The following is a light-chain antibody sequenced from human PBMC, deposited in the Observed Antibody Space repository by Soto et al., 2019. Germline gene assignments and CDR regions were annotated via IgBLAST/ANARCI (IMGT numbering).Light chain of an antibody. CDR3: QQCESHPVS. J-gene: IGKJ2*01. Sequence: DIRMTKAPSTLHASVQDRVTITCRASQSSSNWLAWYQQKPGKAPKLLIYKASTLKDGVSLRFRGNGTGTDFTLSISGQQPEKCAAYYCQQCESHPVSVGHGTTRDIE. CDR2: KAS. V-gene: IGKV1-5*03. CDR1: QSSSNW.